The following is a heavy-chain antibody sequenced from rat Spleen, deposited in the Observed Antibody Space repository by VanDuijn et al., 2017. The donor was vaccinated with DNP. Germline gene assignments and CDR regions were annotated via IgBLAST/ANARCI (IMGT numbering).Heavy chain of an antibody. J-gene: IGHJ2*01. Sequence: QVQLKESGPGLVQPSQTLSLTCTVSGFSLTSYTVSWVRQPPGKGLEWIAAISSGGSTYYNSALKSRLSISRDTSKSQVFLKMNSLQTEDTAMYFCARSYGGYPLPYWGQGVMVTVSS. CDR2: ISSGGST. CDR3: ARSYGGYPLPY. V-gene: IGHV2-6*01. D-gene: IGHD1-11*01. CDR1: GFSLTSYT.